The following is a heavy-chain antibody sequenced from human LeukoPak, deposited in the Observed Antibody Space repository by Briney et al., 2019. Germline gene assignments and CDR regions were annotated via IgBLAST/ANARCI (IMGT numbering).Heavy chain of an antibody. V-gene: IGHV4-4*02. Sequence: SETLSLTCAVSGGSISSSNWWSWVRQPPGKGLEWIGEIYHSGSTNYNPSLKSRVTISVDKSKNQFSLKLSSVTAAGTAVYYCARAGAAAGPFDYWGQGTLVTVSS. D-gene: IGHD6-13*01. CDR3: ARAGAAAGPFDY. CDR2: IYHSGST. J-gene: IGHJ4*02. CDR1: GGSISSSNW.